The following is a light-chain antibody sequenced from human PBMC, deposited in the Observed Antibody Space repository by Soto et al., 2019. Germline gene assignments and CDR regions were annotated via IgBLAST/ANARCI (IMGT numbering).Light chain of an antibody. CDR1: QSVDSN. CDR3: QQYDSWPLT. V-gene: IGKV3D-15*01. CDR2: GAS. J-gene: IGKJ4*01. Sequence: EIVMTQSPGTLAVSTGEGATLSCRASQSVDSNLAWYQQKPGQDPRLLSYGASTRATGIPDRFRGSGSGTEFTLTISSLKSEDFAVYSCQQYDSWPLTFGGGTKVEIK.